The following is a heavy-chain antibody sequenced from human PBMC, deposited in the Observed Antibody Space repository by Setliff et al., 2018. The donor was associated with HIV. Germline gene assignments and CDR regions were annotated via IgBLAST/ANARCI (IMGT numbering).Heavy chain of an antibody. CDR2: INHSGST. Sequence: PSETLSLTCAVYGGSFSAYYWSWIRQPPGKGLEWIGEINHSGSTNYNPSLKSRVTISVDTSKNQFSLKLGSVTAADTAVYYCARQSLIVGAIWFDYWGQGTLVTVSS. CDR3: ARQSLIVGAIWFDY. V-gene: IGHV4-34*01. D-gene: IGHD1-26*01. J-gene: IGHJ4*02. CDR1: GGSFSAYY.